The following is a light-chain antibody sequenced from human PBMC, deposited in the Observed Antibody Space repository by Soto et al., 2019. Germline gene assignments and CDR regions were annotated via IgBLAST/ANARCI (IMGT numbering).Light chain of an antibody. CDR3: AAWDDSLSGLV. CDR1: SSNIGRNY. J-gene: IGLJ2*01. CDR2: RNN. Sequence: QSVLTQPPSASGTPGQRVTISCSGSSSNIGRNYVYWYQQLPGTAPKLLIYRNNQRPSGVPDRFSGSKSGTSASLAISGLRSEDEADYYCAAWDDSLSGLVFGGGTKVTVL. V-gene: IGLV1-47*01.